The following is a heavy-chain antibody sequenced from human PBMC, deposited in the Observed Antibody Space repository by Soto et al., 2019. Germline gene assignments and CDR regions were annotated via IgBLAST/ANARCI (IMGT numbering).Heavy chain of an antibody. D-gene: IGHD3-16*01. CDR3: ARHNGPLYVGYYYDMDV. V-gene: IGHV4-39*01. J-gene: IGHJ6*02. CDR2: IYYSGYT. CDR1: GGSISSSSYY. Sequence: QLQLQESGPGLVKPSETLSLTCTVSGGSISSSSYYWGWIRQPPGKGLEWIGSIYYSGYTYYNPSLKTRAPISVDTSKNQCSLKLSSVTAADTAVYYCARHNGPLYVGYYYDMDVWGQGTTVTVSS.